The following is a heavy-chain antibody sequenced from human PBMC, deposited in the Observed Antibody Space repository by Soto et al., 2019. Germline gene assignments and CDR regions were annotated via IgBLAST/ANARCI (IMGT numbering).Heavy chain of an antibody. D-gene: IGHD4-17*01. J-gene: IGHJ4*02. Sequence: GGSLRLSCAASGFTFSSYAMSWVRQAPGKGLEWVSAISGSGGSTYYADSVKGRFAISRDNSKNTLYLQMNSLRAEDTAVYYCAKDRSTTVTTTGIFDYWGQGTLVTVSS. CDR3: AKDRSTTVTTTGIFDY. CDR1: GFTFSSYA. CDR2: ISGSGGST. V-gene: IGHV3-23*01.